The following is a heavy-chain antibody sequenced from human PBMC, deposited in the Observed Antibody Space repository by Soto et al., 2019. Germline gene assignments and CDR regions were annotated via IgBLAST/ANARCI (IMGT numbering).Heavy chain of an antibody. CDR1: GFSLTTSGEG. J-gene: IGHJ5*01. CDR3: THRDGSLSWSDS. D-gene: IGHD3-16*01. CDR2: IYWDDDK. V-gene: IGHV2-5*02. Sequence: QITLKESGPTLVKPTQTLTLTCTFSGFSLTTSGEGVGWIRQPPGKALEWLAIIYWDDDKRYSPSLSNRLTITKDTSKKQVALKISNIDPADTATYYCTHRDGSLSWSDSWGQGTLVTVSS.